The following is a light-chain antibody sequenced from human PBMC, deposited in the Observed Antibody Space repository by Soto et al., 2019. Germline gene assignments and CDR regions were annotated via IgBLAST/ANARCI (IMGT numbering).Light chain of an antibody. CDR3: SSYTSSSTLYV. J-gene: IGLJ1*01. V-gene: IGLV2-14*01. Sequence: QSVLTQPASVSRSPGQSITISCTGTSSDVGGYNYVSWYQQRPGKAPKLMIYDVSNRPSGVSNRFSGSKSGNTASLTISGLQAEDEADYYCSSYTSSSTLYVFGTGTKLTVL. CDR2: DVS. CDR1: SSDVGGYNY.